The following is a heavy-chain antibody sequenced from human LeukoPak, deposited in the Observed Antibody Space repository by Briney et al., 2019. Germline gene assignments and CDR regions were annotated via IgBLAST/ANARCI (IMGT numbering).Heavy chain of an antibody. J-gene: IGHJ4*02. CDR3: ARMWAEYCSSTSCYGFDY. CDR1: GFIFGGYT. CDR2: ISPSGGNK. D-gene: IGHD2-2*01. V-gene: IGHV3-48*04. Sequence: GGSLRLSCAGSGFIFGGYTMNWVRQAPGKGLEWLSYISPSGGNKFYADSVKGRFTISRDNAKNSVFLQMNSLRVEDTAVYYCARMWAEYCSSTSCYGFDYWGQGTLVTVSS.